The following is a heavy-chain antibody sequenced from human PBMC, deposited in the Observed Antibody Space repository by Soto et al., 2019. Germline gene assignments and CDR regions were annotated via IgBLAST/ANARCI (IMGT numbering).Heavy chain of an antibody. CDR3: ARGDYYYGSGSYIFQDYYGMDV. V-gene: IGHV1-69*01. Sequence: QVQLVQSGAEVQKPGSSVKVSCKASGGTFSSYAISWVRQAPGQGLEWMGGIIPIFGTANYAQKFQGRVKITPDESTNTAYMELNSLRSEDTAVYYCARGDYYYGSGSYIFQDYYGMDVWGQGTTVTVSS. CDR1: GGTFSSYA. CDR2: IIPIFGTA. J-gene: IGHJ6*02. D-gene: IGHD3-10*01.